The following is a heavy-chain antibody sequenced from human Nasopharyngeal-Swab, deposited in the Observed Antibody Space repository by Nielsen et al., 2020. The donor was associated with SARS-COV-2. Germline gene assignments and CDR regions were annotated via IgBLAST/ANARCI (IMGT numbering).Heavy chain of an antibody. J-gene: IGHJ3*02. CDR3: ARGYYTSGTFYNDAFDI. CDR1: GYTFTHYY. D-gene: IGHD3-10*01. CDR2: INPSGGRT. V-gene: IGHV1-46*01. Sequence: ASVKVAYKASGYTFTHYYIHWVRQAPGQGLEWMGFINPSGGRTDYAQKFQGRLTMTRDTSTNKVYMDLSSLRSEDTAIYYCARGYYTSGTFYNDAFDIWGPGTGVTVSS.